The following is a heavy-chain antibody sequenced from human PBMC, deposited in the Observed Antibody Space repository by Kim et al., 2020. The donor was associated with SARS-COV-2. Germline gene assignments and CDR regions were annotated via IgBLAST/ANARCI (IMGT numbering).Heavy chain of an antibody. V-gene: IGHV4-34*01. CDR3: ARGNCTNGVCYTAFYY. J-gene: IGHJ4*02. CDR2: INHSGST. CDR1: GGSFSGYY. D-gene: IGHD2-8*01. Sequence: SETLSLTCAVYGGSFSGYYWSWIRQPPGKGLEWIGEINHSGSTNYNPSLKSRVTISVDTSKNQFSLKLSSVTVADTAVYYCARGNCTNGVCYTAFYYWGQGTLVTVSS.